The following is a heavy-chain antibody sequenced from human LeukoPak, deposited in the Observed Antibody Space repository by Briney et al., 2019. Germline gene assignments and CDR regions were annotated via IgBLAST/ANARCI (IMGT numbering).Heavy chain of an antibody. V-gene: IGHV3-23*01. CDR2: ISAGGGNT. D-gene: IGHD1-14*01. CDR1: GFTFSTYG. J-gene: IGHJ4*02. Sequence: HPGGSLRLSCAASGFTFSTYGMNWVRQAPGKGLEWVSAISAGGGNTYYGDSVKGRFTISRDNSKNTLFLEMNSLRAEDTAVYYCAKEYSVRNQFDYWGQGTLVAVSS. CDR3: AKEYSVRNQFDY.